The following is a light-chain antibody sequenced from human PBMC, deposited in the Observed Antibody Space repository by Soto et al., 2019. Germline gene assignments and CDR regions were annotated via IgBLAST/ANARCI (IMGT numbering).Light chain of an antibody. Sequence: QPALTQPASVSGSPGQSITISCTGTSSDVGGYNYVSWYQQHPDKAPKLMIYEVSNRPSGVSNRFSGSKSGNTASLTISGLQAEDEADYYCSSYTSSSTLYVFGTGTRSPS. CDR2: EVS. V-gene: IGLV2-14*01. J-gene: IGLJ1*01. CDR1: SSDVGGYNY. CDR3: SSYTSSSTLYV.